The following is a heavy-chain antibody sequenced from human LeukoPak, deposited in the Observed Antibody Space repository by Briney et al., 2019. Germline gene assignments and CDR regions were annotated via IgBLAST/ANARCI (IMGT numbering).Heavy chain of an antibody. CDR3: ASRRDIVVVPAAIY. J-gene: IGHJ4*02. Sequence: GGSLRLSCAASGFTFSSYAMSWVRQAPGKGLEWVSAISGSGGSTYYADSVKGRFTISRDNSKNTLYLQMNSLRAEDTAVYYCASRRDIVVVPAAIYWGQGTLVTVSS. D-gene: IGHD2-2*01. CDR2: ISGSGGST. V-gene: IGHV3-23*01. CDR1: GFTFSSYA.